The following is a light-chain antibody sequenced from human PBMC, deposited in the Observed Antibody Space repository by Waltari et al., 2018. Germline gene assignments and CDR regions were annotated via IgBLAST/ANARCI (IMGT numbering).Light chain of an antibody. CDR2: ATF. J-gene: IGKJ1*01. Sequence: RMTQSPSSLSASVGDRVTITCRASQDIRNDLSWYQLVPRKSPKLLIYATFNLHTGVPFRFSGSRSGADFTLTISRLQAEDFATYYCLQYYNYPRTFGPGTKVAMK. V-gene: IGKV1-6*01. CDR3: LQYYNYPRT. CDR1: QDIRND.